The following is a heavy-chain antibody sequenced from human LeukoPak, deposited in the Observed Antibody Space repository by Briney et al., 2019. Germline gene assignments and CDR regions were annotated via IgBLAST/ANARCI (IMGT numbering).Heavy chain of an antibody. Sequence: GGSLRLSCTASGFTFSTYSMNWVRQAPGKGLEWVSYISSSSSTIYYADFVKGRFTISRDNAKNSLYLQMNSLRDEDTAVYYCARASFQRWLQLGGDWGQGALVTVSS. CDR3: ARASFQRWLQLGGD. V-gene: IGHV3-48*02. CDR2: ISSSSSTI. CDR1: GFTFSTYS. J-gene: IGHJ4*02. D-gene: IGHD5-24*01.